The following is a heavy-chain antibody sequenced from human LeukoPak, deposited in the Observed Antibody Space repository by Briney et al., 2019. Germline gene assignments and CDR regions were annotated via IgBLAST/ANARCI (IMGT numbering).Heavy chain of an antibody. J-gene: IGHJ4*02. V-gene: IGHV3-9*01. D-gene: IGHD7-27*01. Sequence: GGSLRLSCAASGFTFDDYAMHWVRQAPGKGLEWVSGISWNSGSIGYADSVKGRFTISRDNAKNSLYLQMNSLRAEGTALYYCAKDTGTGYFDYWGQGTLVTVSS. CDR1: GFTFDDYA. CDR2: ISWNSGSI. CDR3: AKDTGTGYFDY.